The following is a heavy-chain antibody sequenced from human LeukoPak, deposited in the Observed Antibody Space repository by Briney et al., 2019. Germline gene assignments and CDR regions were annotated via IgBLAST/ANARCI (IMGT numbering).Heavy chain of an antibody. V-gene: IGHV1-8*03. CDR1: VYTFTTYD. CDR2: MNPNSGNT. D-gene: IGHD2-8*01. Sequence: ASVKVSCKASVYTFTTYDINWVRHAAGQGLEWMGWMNPNSGNTGYAQKFQGRLTITRIASISTAYMELSSLRSDDTAVYYCARTEPDNGEIYNWGQGTLVTVSS. J-gene: IGHJ4*02. CDR3: ARTEPDNGEIYN.